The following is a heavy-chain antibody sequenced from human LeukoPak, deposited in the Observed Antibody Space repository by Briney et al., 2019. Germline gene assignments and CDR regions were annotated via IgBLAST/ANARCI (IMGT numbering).Heavy chain of an antibody. CDR1: GFTFSNYA. J-gene: IGHJ4*02. D-gene: IGHD6-13*01. V-gene: IGHV3-30*04. CDR3: ARENSGIAATDIIDY. CDR2: ISNDGSSK. Sequence: GRSLRLSCAASGFTFSNYAMHWVRQAPNKGLEWMAFISNDGSSKYYADSVKGRFTVSRDNSKNTLYLQMNSLRGEDTAVYYCARENSGIAATDIIDYWGQGTLVTVSS.